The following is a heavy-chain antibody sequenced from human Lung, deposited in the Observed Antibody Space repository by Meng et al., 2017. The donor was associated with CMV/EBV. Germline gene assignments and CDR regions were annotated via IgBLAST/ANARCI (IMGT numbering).Heavy chain of an antibody. D-gene: IGHD2-2*01. CDR1: GFTFTNAW. J-gene: IGHJ4*03. CDR3: TTWGIVTTPAAATSSQARRYFDY. CDR2: IKSKSDAGTT. V-gene: IGHV3-15*01. Sequence: GESLKISCAASGFTFTNAWMSWVRQAPGKGLEWVGRIKSKSDAGTTDYAAPVKGRFTISRDDSKNTLYLQMNSLKTEDTAVYYCTTWGIVTTPAAATSSQARRYFDYXGQGXLVTVSS.